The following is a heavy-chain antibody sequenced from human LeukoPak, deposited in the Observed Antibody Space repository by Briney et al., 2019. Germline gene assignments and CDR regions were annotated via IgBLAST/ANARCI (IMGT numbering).Heavy chain of an antibody. J-gene: IGHJ3*01. Sequence: GGSLRLSCAASGFTFSSYSMNWVRQAPGKGLEWVSYIESTTSTSIHYADSVKGRFTISRDDAKNSLYLQMSSLRAEDTAVYYCARDLSRYHPSSGSPSFDLWGRGTMVTVSS. D-gene: IGHD3-22*01. CDR2: IESTTSTSI. CDR1: GFTFSSYS. V-gene: IGHV3-48*01. CDR3: ARDLSRYHPSSGSPSFDL.